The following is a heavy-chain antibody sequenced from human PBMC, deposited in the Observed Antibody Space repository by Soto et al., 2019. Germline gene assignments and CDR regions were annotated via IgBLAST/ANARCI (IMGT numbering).Heavy chain of an antibody. V-gene: IGHV4-30-2*01. D-gene: IGHD5-18*01. CDR1: GGSISSGGYS. J-gene: IGHJ4*02. CDR3: ARSPKFVDTAIFDY. Sequence: PSETLSLTCAVSGGSISSGGYSWSWIRQPPGKGLEWIGYIYHSGSTNYNPSLKSRVTISVDTSKNQFSLKLSSVTAADTAVYYCARSPKFVDTAIFDYWGQGTLVTVSS. CDR2: IYHSGST.